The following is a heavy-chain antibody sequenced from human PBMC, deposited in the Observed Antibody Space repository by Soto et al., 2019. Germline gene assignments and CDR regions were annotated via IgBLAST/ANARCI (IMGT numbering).Heavy chain of an antibody. CDR3: ARDRLRFLEWLLPRVGYYYYGMDV. CDR2: IIPIFGTA. V-gene: IGHV1-69*13. J-gene: IGHJ6*02. Sequence: SVKVSCKASGGTFSSYAMSWVRQAPGQGLEWMGGIIPIFGTANYAQKFQGRVTITADESTSTAYMELSSLRSEDTAVYYCARDRLRFLEWLLPRVGYYYYGMDVWGQGTTVTVSS. D-gene: IGHD3-3*01. CDR1: GGTFSSYA.